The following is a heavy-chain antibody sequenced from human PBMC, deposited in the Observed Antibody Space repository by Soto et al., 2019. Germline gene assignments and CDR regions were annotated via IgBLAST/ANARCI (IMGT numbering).Heavy chain of an antibody. CDR3: ARGVSYCSSTSCYAGPYDY. D-gene: IGHD2-2*01. CDR1: GGSFSGYY. Sequence: SETLSLTCAVYGGSFSGYYWSWIRQPPGKGLEWIGEINHSGSTNYNPSHKSRVTISVDTSKNQFSLKLSSVTAADTAVYYCARGVSYCSSTSCYAGPYDYWGQGTLVTVSS. V-gene: IGHV4-34*01. CDR2: INHSGST. J-gene: IGHJ4*02.